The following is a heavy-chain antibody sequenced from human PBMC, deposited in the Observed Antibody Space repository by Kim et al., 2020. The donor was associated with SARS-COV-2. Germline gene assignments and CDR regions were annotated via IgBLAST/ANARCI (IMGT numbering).Heavy chain of an antibody. D-gene: IGHD6-25*01. J-gene: IGHJ4*02. Sequence: GGSLRLSCAASGFTFSSYGMHWVRQAPGKGLEWVAVISYDGSNKYYADSVKGRFTISRDNSKNTLYLQMNSLRAEDTAVYYCAKTLSATTSTFDYWGQGT. CDR3: AKTLSATTSTFDY. CDR2: ISYDGSNK. CDR1: GFTFSSYG. V-gene: IGHV3-30*18.